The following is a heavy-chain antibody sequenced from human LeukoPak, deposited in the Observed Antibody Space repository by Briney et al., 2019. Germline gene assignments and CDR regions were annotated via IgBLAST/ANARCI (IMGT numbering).Heavy chain of an antibody. V-gene: IGHV1-2*02. CDR3: ARDPRYCSGGSCYYFDY. D-gene: IGHD2-15*01. J-gene: IGHJ4*02. CDR2: INPNSGGT. Sequence: ASVKVSCKASGYTFTGYYMHWVRQAPGRGLEWMGWINPNSGGTNYAQKFQGRVTMTRDTSISTAYMELSRLRSDDTAVYYCARDPRYCSGGSCYYFDYWGQGTLVTVSS. CDR1: GYTFTGYY.